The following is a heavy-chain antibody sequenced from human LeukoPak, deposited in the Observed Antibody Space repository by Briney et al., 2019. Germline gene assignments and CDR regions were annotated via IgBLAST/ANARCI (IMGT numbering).Heavy chain of an antibody. D-gene: IGHD3-10*01. CDR1: GFPFRNY. CDR3: ARDATMVPLYYYYYMDV. CDR2: INSSSGYI. V-gene: IGHV3-21*01. Sequence: GGPLRLSCGASGFPFRNYMNWVRQAPGEGLGGVSSINSSSGYIYYADSMKGRFTISRDNAKNSLYLQMNSLRAEDTAVYYCARDATMVPLYYYYYMDVWGKGTTVTVSS. J-gene: IGHJ6*03.